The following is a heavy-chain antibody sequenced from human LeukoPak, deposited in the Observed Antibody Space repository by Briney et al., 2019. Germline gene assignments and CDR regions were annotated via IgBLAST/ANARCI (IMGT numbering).Heavy chain of an antibody. J-gene: IGHJ4*02. CDR3: ARANPYDILTGYYGVIDY. CDR2: IYYSGST. D-gene: IGHD3-9*01. Sequence: SETLSLTCTVSGGSVSSGTYYWSWIRQPPGKGLEWIGYIYYSGSTNYNPSLKSRVTISVDTSMNQFSLKLSSVTAADTAVYYCARANPYDILTGYYGVIDYWGQGTLVTVSS. V-gene: IGHV4-61*01. CDR1: GGSVSSGTYY.